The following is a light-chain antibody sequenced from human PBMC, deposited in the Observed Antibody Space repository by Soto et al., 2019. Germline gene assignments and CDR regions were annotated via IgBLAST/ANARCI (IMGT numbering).Light chain of an antibody. CDR3: QQRSNWPPVT. V-gene: IGKV3-11*01. CDR2: DAS. Sequence: EIVLTQSPATLSLSPGERATLSCRASQSVSSYLAWYQQKPGQAPRLLIYDASNRATGIPARFSGSVSGTDFTLTTISLEAVDFAVYYCQQRSNWPPVTFGQGTKVEIK. J-gene: IGKJ1*01. CDR1: QSVSSY.